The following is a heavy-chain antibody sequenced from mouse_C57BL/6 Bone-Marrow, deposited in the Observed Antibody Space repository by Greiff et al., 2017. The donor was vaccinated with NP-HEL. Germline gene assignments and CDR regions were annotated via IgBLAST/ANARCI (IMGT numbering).Heavy chain of an antibody. D-gene: IGHD1-1*01. CDR1: GYTFTNYW. Sequence: QVQLKESGAELVRPGTSVKMSCKASGYTFTNYWIGWAKQRPGHGLEWIGDIYPGGGYTNYNEKFKGKATLTADKSSSTAYMQFSSLTSEDSAIYYCARWDYEGSYYAMDYWGQGTSVTVSS. CDR2: IYPGGGYT. J-gene: IGHJ4*01. V-gene: IGHV1-63*01. CDR3: ARWDYEGSYYAMDY.